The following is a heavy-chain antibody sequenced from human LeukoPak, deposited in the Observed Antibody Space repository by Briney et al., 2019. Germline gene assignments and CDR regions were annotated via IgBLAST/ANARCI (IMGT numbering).Heavy chain of an antibody. CDR2: INQDGSDK. Sequence: PGGSLRLSCAASGFTFRSYWMSWVRQAPGKGLEWVANINQDGSDKYSVDSVKGRFTISRDNAKNSLYLQMNSLRAEDTAVYYCAREMPDYGGLYYYYGMDVWGQGTTVTVSS. V-gene: IGHV3-7*01. J-gene: IGHJ6*02. CDR3: AREMPDYGGLYYYYGMDV. CDR1: GFTFRSYW. D-gene: IGHD4-17*01.